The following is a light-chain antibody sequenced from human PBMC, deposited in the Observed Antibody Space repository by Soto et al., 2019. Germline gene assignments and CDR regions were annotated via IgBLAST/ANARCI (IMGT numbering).Light chain of an antibody. CDR3: SSYTSSSTPYV. CDR2: DVT. J-gene: IGLJ1*01. V-gene: IGLV2-14*01. CDR1: SSDVGGYNY. Sequence: QSVLTQPGSVSGSPGQSITISCTGTSSDVGGYNYVSWYQQHPVKAPKLMIYDVTNRPSGVSDRFSGSKSGNTASLTISGLQAEDEAGYYCSSYTSSSTPYVFGTGTKLTVL.